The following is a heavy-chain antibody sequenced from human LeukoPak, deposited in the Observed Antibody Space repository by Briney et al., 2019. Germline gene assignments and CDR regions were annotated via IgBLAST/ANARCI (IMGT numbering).Heavy chain of an antibody. CDR1: GFTFSSSW. CDR3: AGGYTSGWYYFDY. Sequence: GGSLRLSCAASGFTFSSSWMHWVRQAPGKGLVWVSRINSDGSTTSYADSVKGRFTISRDNAKNTLYLQMNSLRAEDTAVYYCAGGYTSGWYYFDYWGQGTLVTVSS. CDR2: INSDGSTT. V-gene: IGHV3-74*01. J-gene: IGHJ4*02. D-gene: IGHD6-19*01.